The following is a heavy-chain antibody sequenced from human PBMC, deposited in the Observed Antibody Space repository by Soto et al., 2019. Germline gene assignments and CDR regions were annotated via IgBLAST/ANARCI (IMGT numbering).Heavy chain of an antibody. J-gene: IGHJ5*02. CDR3: ARDWRTAGTTGWFDP. Sequence: QEQVVESGGGVVQPGRSLRLSCAASGFTFSTHAMHWVRQAPGRGLEWVAIISYDGTTKDCADSVKGRFTISRDNSKNAVYLQMNSLRSEDTALYYCARDWRTAGTTGWFDPWGQGTLVTVSS. CDR1: GFTFSTHA. V-gene: IGHV3-30-3*01. CDR2: ISYDGTTK. D-gene: IGHD6-13*01.